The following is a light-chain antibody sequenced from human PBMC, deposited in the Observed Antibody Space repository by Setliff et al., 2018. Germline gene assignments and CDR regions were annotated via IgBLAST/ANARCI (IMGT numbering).Light chain of an antibody. CDR3: SSYTSLSTRV. V-gene: IGLV2-14*01. CDR1: SSDVGDYKY. J-gene: IGLJ1*01. CDR2: EVS. Sequence: QSALTQPASVSGSPGQSITISCTGTSSDVGDYKYVSWYQQLPGKAPKLIIFEVSNRPSGIPNRFSGSKSGNTASLSISGLQAEDEADYYCSSYTSLSTRVCGTGTKHRP.